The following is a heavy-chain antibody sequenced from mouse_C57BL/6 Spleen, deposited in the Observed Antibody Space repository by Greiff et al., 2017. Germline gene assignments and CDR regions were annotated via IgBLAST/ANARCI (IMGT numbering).Heavy chain of an antibody. CDR2: ISNGGGST. V-gene: IGHV5-12*01. CDR3: ARRAGDVGYAMDY. D-gene: IGHD3-3*01. CDR1: GFTFSDYY. J-gene: IGHJ4*01. Sequence: EVMLVESGGGLVQPGGSLTLSCAASGFTFSDYYMYWVRQTPEKRLEWVAYISNGGGSTYYPDTVKGRFTISRDNAKNTLYLQRSRLKAEDTAMYYCARRAGDVGYAMDYWGQGTSVTGSS.